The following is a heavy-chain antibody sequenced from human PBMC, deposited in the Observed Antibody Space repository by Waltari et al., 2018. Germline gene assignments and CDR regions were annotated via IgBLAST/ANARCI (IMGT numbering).Heavy chain of an antibody. D-gene: IGHD6-19*01. V-gene: IGHV1-3*01. CDR1: GYTFTSYA. J-gene: IGHJ4*02. CDR2: INAGNGNT. Sequence: QVQLVQSGAEVKKPGASVKVSCKASGYTFTSYAMHWVRQAPGQRLEWMGWINAGNGNTKYSQKFQGRVTITRDTSASTAYMELSSLRSEDTAVYYCARERGRIAVAGTGAGYWGQGTLVTVSS. CDR3: ARERGRIAVAGTGAGY.